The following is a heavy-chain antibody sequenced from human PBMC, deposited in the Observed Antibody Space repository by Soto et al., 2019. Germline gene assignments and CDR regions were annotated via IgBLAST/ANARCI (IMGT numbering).Heavy chain of an antibody. D-gene: IGHD3-22*01. Sequence: GGSLRLSCVDSGCPFSSYSMNWVRQAPGKGLEWVSSISSSSYIYYADSVKGRFTISRDNAKNSLYLQMNSLRAEDTAVYYCASXPYYYDSSGYYPDAFDIWGQGTMVTVS. CDR2: ISSSSYI. CDR1: GCPFSSYS. J-gene: IGHJ3*02. V-gene: IGHV3-21*01. CDR3: ASXPYYYDSSGYYPDAFDI.